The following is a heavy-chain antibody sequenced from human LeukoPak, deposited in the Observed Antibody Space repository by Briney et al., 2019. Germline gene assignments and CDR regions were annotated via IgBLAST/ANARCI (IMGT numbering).Heavy chain of an antibody. CDR1: GFTVSSSY. J-gene: IGHJ4*02. CDR2: IYSGGST. Sequence: GGSLRLSCAASGFTVSSSYMSWVRQAPGKGLEWVSVIYSGGSTYYADSVKGRFTISRHNSKNTLYLQMNSLRAEDTAVYYCARGVSGWTFDYWGQGTLVTVSS. CDR3: ARGVSGWTFDY. D-gene: IGHD6-19*01. V-gene: IGHV3-53*04.